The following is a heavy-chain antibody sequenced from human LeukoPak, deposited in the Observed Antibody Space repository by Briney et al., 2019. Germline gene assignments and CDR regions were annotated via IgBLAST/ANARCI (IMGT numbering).Heavy chain of an antibody. D-gene: IGHD3-10*01. J-gene: IGHJ5*02. CDR2: ISSSSSYM. CDR3: ARDPMVQGVINWFDP. Sequence: GGSLRLSCAASGFTFSSYSMNWVRQAPGKGLERVSSISSSSSYMYYADSVKGRFTISRDNAKNSLYLQMNSLRAEDTAVYYCARDPMVQGVINWFDPWGQGTLVTVSS. V-gene: IGHV3-21*01. CDR1: GFTFSSYS.